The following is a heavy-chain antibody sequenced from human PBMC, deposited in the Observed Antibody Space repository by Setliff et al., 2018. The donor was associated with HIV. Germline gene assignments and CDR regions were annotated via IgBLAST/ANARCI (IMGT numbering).Heavy chain of an antibody. J-gene: IGHJ3*02. CDR2: ISAYNGNT. D-gene: IGHD6-19*01. CDR1: GYTFTSYG. CDR3: AVDRSGLSPRESKTGAFDI. V-gene: IGHV1-18*01. Sequence: ASVKVSCKASGYTFTSYGISWVRQAPGQGLEWMGWISAYNGNTNYAQKPQGRVTMTTDTSTSTAYMELRSLRSDDPAVYYCAVDRSGLSPRESKTGAFDIWGQGTMVTVSS.